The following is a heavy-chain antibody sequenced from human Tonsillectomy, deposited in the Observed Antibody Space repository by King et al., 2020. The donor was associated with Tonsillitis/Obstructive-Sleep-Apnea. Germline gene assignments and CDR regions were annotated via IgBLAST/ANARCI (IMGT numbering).Heavy chain of an antibody. CDR2: IYWVVFK. V-gene: IGHV2-5*02. D-gene: IGHD3-10*01. Sequence: TLKESGPTLVKPTQTLTLTCTFSGFSLSTRGVGVGWSRHPPGKALEGLGLIYWVVFKHYSPSLESRLTITKDTSKNQVVLTVTNLDPVDTASYYCAHRGSEIYYDYWGQGTLVTVSS. CDR1: GFSLSTRGVG. J-gene: IGHJ4*02. CDR3: AHRGSEIYYDY.